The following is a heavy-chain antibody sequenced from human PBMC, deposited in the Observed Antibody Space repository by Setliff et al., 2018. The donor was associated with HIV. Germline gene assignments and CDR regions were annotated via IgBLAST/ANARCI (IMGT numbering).Heavy chain of an antibody. CDR3: SRSDFWVGYTALYNWFDP. CDR1: GGSMNSSSYY. CDR2: IYYSGKT. D-gene: IGHD3-3*01. Sequence: SETLSPTCTVSGGSMNSSSYYWGWIRQPPGKGLEWLGSIYYSGKTYDNPSLKSRVTLSVDTSKNQFFLKLNSVTAADTAVYYCSRSDFWVGYTALYNWFDPWGQGTLVTVS. J-gene: IGHJ5*02. V-gene: IGHV4-39*01.